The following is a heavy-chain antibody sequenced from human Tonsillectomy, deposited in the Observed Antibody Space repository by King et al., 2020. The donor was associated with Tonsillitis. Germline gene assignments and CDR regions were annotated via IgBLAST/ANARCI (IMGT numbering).Heavy chain of an antibody. Sequence: VQLVESGGGVVQPGGSLRLSCASSGFDFSSYGMHWVRQAPGEGLEWVAVISFYASRENYADSVKGRFTISRDNSKNTLYLQMNSLRAEDTVVYYCARERLYSSDWGIDYWGQGSLVTVSS. CDR1: GFDFSSYG. CDR2: ISFYASRE. J-gene: IGHJ4*02. D-gene: IGHD6-19*01. V-gene: IGHV3-33*05. CDR3: ARERLYSSDWGIDY.